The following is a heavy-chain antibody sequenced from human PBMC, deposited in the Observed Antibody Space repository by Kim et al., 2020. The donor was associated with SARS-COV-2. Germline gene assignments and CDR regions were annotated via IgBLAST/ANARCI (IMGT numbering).Heavy chain of an antibody. CDR3: ATMDNGYTYGFGSFDN. Sequence: GGSLRLSCAASGLSFTSYDVSWVRQAPGRGPEWVAGLWNNGRNKIYEESVKGRVTISGDTRRNTVYLQINSLRVEDTALYYCATMDNGYTYGFGSFDNWGQGTLVSVSS. V-gene: IGHV3-33*01. CDR1: GLSFTSYD. D-gene: IGHD5-18*01. CDR2: LWNNGRNK. J-gene: IGHJ4*02.